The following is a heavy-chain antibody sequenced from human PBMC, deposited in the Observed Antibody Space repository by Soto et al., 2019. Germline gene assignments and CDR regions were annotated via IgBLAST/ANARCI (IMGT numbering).Heavy chain of an antibody. CDR1: GFTFSSHW. D-gene: IGHD4-17*01. J-gene: IGHJ4*02. V-gene: IGHV3-74*01. CDR3: ARPGMTTVTYCDY. Sequence: EVQLVESGGGLVQPGGSLRLSCAASGFTFSSHWMHWVRQAPGKGLVWVSRLDPDGTTTTYADSVKGRFTVSRDNAKNTLYLQMNSLRAEDTAVYYCARPGMTTVTYCDYWGQGALVTVSS. CDR2: LDPDGTTT.